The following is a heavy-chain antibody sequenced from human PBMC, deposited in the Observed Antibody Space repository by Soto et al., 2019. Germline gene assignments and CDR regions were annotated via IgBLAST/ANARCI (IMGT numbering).Heavy chain of an antibody. V-gene: IGHV4-31*03. CDR2: IDCSVST. D-gene: IGHD2-15*01. CDR3: ARVVPYCSGGRCYSQLYYYGREV. Sequence: TLSLTCTVSGGSISSGGYYWSWIHHHPGKGLEWIGYIDCSVSTYYNPSLKSRVTISVDTSKNQFSLKLSSVTAADTAVYYCARVVPYCSGGRCYSQLYYYGREVWGQGTRISVS. CDR1: GGSISSGGYY. J-gene: IGHJ6*02.